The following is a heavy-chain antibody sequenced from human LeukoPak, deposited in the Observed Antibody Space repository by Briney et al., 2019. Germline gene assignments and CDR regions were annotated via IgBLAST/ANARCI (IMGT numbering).Heavy chain of an antibody. J-gene: IGHJ4*02. Sequence: PSETLSLTCTVSGGSVGSGSYYWSWIRQPPGKGLEWIGYIYYSGSTNYNPSLKSRVTISVDTSKNQFSLKLSSVTAADTAVYYCARATNYYDSSGFCYFDYWGQGTLVTVSS. CDR1: GGSVGSGSYY. CDR2: IYYSGST. D-gene: IGHD3-22*01. V-gene: IGHV4-61*01. CDR3: ARATNYYDSSGFCYFDY.